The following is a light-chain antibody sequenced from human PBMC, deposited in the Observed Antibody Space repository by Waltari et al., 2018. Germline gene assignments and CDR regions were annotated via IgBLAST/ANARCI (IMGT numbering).Light chain of an antibody. J-gene: IGKJ4*01. CDR2: WAS. Sequence: DIVMTQSPESLAVSLGERATINCKSSESVLYSSNNKNHLAWYQQKPGQPPKLLIYWASTRKSGVPDRVSGSGSETDFTLTVSSLQAEDVAVYYGQQYYNTPLTFGGGTKGEIK. V-gene: IGKV4-1*01. CDR3: QQYYNTPLT. CDR1: ESVLYSSNNKNH.